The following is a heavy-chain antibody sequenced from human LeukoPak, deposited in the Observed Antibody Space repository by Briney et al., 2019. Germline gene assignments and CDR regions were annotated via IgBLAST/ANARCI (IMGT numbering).Heavy chain of an antibody. V-gene: IGHV3-33*01. CDR1: GFTFSSYG. J-gene: IGHJ4*02. Sequence: PGGSLRLSCAASGFTFSSYGMHWVRQAPGKGLEWVVVIWYDGSNKYYADSVKGRFTISRDNSKNTLYLQMNSLRAEDTAVYYCASFSSSWSRDYWGQGTLVTVSS. CDR3: ASFSSSWSRDY. CDR2: IWYDGSNK. D-gene: IGHD6-13*01.